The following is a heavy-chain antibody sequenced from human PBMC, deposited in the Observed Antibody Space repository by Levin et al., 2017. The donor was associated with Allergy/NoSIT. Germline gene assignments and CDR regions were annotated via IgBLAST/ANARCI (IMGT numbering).Heavy chain of an antibody. CDR1: GGSFSGYY. D-gene: IGHD2-2*01. J-gene: IGHJ5*02. CDR2: INHSGST. CDR3: ARGGGIVVVPAATPNNWFDP. Sequence: PSETLSLTCAVYGGSFSGYYWSWIRQPPGKGLEWIGEINHSGSTNYNPSLKSRVTISVDTSKNQFSLKLSSVTAADTAVYYCARGGGIVVVPAATPNNWFDPWGQGTLVTVSS. V-gene: IGHV4-34*01.